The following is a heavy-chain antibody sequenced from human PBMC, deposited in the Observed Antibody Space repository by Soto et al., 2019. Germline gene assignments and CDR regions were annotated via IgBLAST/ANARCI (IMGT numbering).Heavy chain of an antibody. CDR2: IWYDGSNK. CDR1: GFTFSSYG. V-gene: IGHV3-33*01. Sequence: GGSLRLSCAASGFTFSSYGMHWVRQAPGKGLEWVAVIWYDGSNKYYAESVKGRFTISRDNSKNTLYLQMNSLRAEDTAVYYCARDSHVGSGWQLTADYWGQGTLVTVS. D-gene: IGHD6-19*01. J-gene: IGHJ4*02. CDR3: ARDSHVGSGWQLTADY.